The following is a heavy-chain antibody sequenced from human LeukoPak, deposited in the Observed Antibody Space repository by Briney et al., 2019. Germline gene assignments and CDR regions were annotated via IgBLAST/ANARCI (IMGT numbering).Heavy chain of an antibody. CDR1: GGSISSGSYY. CDR3: ATGIRKSPPGN. CDR2: IYYSGST. V-gene: IGHV4-39*01. J-gene: IGHJ4*02. Sequence: SETLSLTCTVSGGSISSGSYYWGWIRQPPGKGLEWIGSIYYSGSTYYNPSLKSRVTISVDTSKNQFSLKLSSVTAADTAVYYCATGIRKSPPGNWGQGTLVTVSS. D-gene: IGHD1-1*01.